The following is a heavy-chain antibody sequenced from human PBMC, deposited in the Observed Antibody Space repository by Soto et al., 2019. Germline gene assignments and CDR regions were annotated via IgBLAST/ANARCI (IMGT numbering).Heavy chain of an antibody. CDR2: ISSTSTNI. D-gene: IGHD2-21*01. CDR3: TRGIASSSLVTFDV. Sequence: LRLSCAASGLTFSRYIMHWVRQAPGQGLEWIATISSTSTNIYYADSVKGRITISRDNPKNSLSLQMDSLRREDTAVYYCTRGIASSSLVTFDVWGQGTMVTVSS. J-gene: IGHJ3*01. CDR1: GLTFSRYI. V-gene: IGHV3-21*01.